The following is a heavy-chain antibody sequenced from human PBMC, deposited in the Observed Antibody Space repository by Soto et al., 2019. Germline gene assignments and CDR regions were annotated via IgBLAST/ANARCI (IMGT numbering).Heavy chain of an antibody. CDR2: IYFSGST. V-gene: IGHV4-39*01. J-gene: IGHJ5*02. CDR3: AGSRGLPNWFDP. Sequence: QLQLQESGPGLVKPSETLSLTCTVSGGSISSSSYYWGWIRQPPGKGLEWIGSIYFSGSTYYNPSLNSRVTISVDTSKNQFSLKLSSVTAADTAVYYCAGSRGLPNWFDPWGQGTLVTVSS. D-gene: IGHD3-10*01. CDR1: GGSISSSSYY.